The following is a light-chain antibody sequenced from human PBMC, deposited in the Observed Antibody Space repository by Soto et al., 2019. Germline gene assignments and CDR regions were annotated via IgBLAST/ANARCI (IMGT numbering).Light chain of an antibody. CDR1: STDFENYNL. V-gene: IGLV2-14*02. J-gene: IGLJ1*01. CDR2: EVS. Sequence: QPVLTQPASVSGSPGQSITISCTRSSTDFENYNLVSWYQHCPDKAPKLIIYEVSNRPSGLSDRFSASKSGNTASLTISGLQAEDEADYHCSSYSGSTAFYVFGTGTKLTVL. CDR3: SSYSGSTAFYV.